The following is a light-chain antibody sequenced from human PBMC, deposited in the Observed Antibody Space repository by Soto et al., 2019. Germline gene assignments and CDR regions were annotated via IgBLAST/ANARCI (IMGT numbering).Light chain of an antibody. Sequence: AIQLTQSPSSLSASVGDRVTITCRASQDIRIDLGWYQQRPGKAPKLLIYGASSLLSGVPSRFSGSGSGTDFTLTISSLQPEDFATYYCLHDYNYPRTFGKGTKVDIK. CDR3: LHDYNYPRT. CDR1: QDIRID. V-gene: IGKV1-6*01. CDR2: GAS. J-gene: IGKJ1*01.